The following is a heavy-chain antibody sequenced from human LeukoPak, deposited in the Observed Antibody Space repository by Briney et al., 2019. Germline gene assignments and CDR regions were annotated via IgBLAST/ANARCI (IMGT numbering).Heavy chain of an antibody. D-gene: IGHD2-2*01. CDR2: ISSSSSTI. Sequence: GGSLRLSCAASGFTFSSYSMNWVRQAPGKGLEWVSYISSSSSTIYYADSEKGRFTISRDNSKNTLYLQMNSLRAEDTAVYYCATLEVYCSSTSCYGLDYWGQGTLVTVSS. CDR3: ATLEVYCSSTSCYGLDY. J-gene: IGHJ4*02. CDR1: GFTFSSYS. V-gene: IGHV3-48*01.